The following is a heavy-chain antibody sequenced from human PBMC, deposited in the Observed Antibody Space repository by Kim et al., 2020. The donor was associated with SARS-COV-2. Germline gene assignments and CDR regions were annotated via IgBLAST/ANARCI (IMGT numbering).Heavy chain of an antibody. CDR1: GGSISGYY. D-gene: IGHD3-3*01. CDR2: MHTSGTT. V-gene: IGHV4-4*07. J-gene: IGHJ5*02. Sequence: SETLSLTCTVSGGSISGYYYNWVRQPAGKGLEWIGSMHTSGTTNYNPSLMSRVTLSLDTSKNHFSLKLTSVTAADTAVYYCASGLGWLPSSWGQGTLVTVSS. CDR3: ASGLGWLPSS.